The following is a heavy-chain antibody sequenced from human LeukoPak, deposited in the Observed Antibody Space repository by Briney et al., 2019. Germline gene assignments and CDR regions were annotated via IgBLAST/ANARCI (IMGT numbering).Heavy chain of an antibody. J-gene: IGHJ3*02. CDR1: GFTFSSYS. D-gene: IGHD1-26*01. V-gene: IGHV3-21*04. Sequence: GSLRLSCAASGFTFSSYSMNWVRQAPGKGLERVSSISSSSSYIYYADSVKGRFTISRDNAKNSLYLQMNSLRAEDTALYYCARDKPAYSGSYYDAFDIWGQGTMVTVSS. CDR3: ARDKPAYSGSYYDAFDI. CDR2: ISSSSSYI.